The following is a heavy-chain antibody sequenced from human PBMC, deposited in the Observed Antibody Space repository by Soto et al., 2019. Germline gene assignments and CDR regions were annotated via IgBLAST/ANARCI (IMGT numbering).Heavy chain of an antibody. CDR1: GGSISSSNW. CDR2: IYHSGST. V-gene: IGHV4-4*02. D-gene: IGHD3-9*01. CDR3: ARSQYFDWLLPKYGMDV. Sequence: SETLSLTCAVSGGSISSSNWWSWARQPPGKGLEWIGEIYHSGSTNYNPSLKSRVTISVDKSKNQFSLKLSSVTAADTAVYYCARSQYFDWLLPKYGMDVWGQGTTVTVSS. J-gene: IGHJ6*02.